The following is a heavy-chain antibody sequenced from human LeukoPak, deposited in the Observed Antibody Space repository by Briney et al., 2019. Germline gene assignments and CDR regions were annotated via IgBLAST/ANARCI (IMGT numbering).Heavy chain of an antibody. D-gene: IGHD3-22*01. CDR2: ISGSGGST. CDR1: GFTFSSYA. J-gene: IGHJ4*02. CDR3: AKDRAPSPMIVVSGLDY. Sequence: PGGPLRLSCAASGFTFSSYAMIWVRQAPGKGLEWVSAISGSGGSTYYADSVKGRFTISRDNSKNTLYLQMNSLRAEDTAVYYCAKDRAPSPMIVVSGLDYWGQGTLVTVSS. V-gene: IGHV3-23*01.